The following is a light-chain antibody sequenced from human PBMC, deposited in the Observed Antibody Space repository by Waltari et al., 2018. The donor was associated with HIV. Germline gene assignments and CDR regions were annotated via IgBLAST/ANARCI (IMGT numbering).Light chain of an antibody. V-gene: IGLV3-19*01. J-gene: IGLJ1*01. CDR3: KTRDRSGNLYV. CDR2: GKN. Sequence: SSELTQDPAVSVALGQTVKITCQGDNLRTYYASWYQQKPGQAPVLVSYGKNRRPSEIPDRFSISASRNKAFLTITGAQAEDEADYYCKTRDRSGNLYVFGTGTTVTVL. CDR1: NLRTYY.